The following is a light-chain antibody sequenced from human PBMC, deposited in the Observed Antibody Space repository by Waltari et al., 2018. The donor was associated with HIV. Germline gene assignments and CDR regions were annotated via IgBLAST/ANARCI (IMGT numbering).Light chain of an antibody. V-gene: IGKV1-5*03. CDR1: RSMSSW. CDR2: KAS. Sequence: DLQITQSPSTLSASVGARVTITCRASRSMSSWLAWYQQKPGKAPKLLSYKASSLESGVPSRFSGSESGTEFTLTISSLQSDDVATDYCQQYSNYGTFGQGTKVEVK. CDR3: QQYSNYGT. J-gene: IGKJ1*01.